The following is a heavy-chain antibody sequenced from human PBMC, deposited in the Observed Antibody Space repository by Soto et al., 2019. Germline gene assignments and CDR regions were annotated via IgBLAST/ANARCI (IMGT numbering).Heavy chain of an antibody. Sequence: PSETLSLTCTVFGGSVTTYYWTWIREPPGKGLEWIGFTSHSGSTNYNPSLKSRVTMSVDTSKNQFSLKLSSVTAADPAVYYCASILGRSGWFYSWGQGTLVTVSS. V-gene: IGHV4-59*02. CDR1: GGSVTTYY. J-gene: IGHJ5*01. CDR3: ASILGRSGWFYS. D-gene: IGHD3-3*01. CDR2: TSHSGST.